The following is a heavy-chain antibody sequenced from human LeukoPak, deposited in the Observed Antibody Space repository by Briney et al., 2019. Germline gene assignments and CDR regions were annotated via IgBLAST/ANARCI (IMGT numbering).Heavy chain of an antibody. CDR1: GGSIRSYY. CDR3: ARDKGGDGYNWLH. CDR2: IYYSGST. D-gene: IGHD5-24*01. Sequence: SETLSLTCTVSGGSIRSYYWSWIRQPPGKGLEWIGHIYYSGSTNYNPSLKSRVTISLDTSKNQFSLNLTSVTAADTAVYYCARDKGGDGYNWLHWGQVTLVTVSS. J-gene: IGHJ4*02. V-gene: IGHV4-59*01.